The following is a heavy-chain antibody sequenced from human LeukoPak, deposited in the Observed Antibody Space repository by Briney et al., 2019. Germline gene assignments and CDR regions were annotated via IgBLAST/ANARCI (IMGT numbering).Heavy chain of an antibody. V-gene: IGHV3-11*01. CDR3: TRAEGLGPGAHFDQ. Sequence: PGGSLRLSCAASGFSFSRFYMSWVRQTPGKALEWISYIPTSGISVQYADSVRGRFTASRDDAMNSQHLQMDSLRVEDTAVYYCTRAEGLGPGAHFDQWGQGALVIVSS. CDR1: GFSFSRFY. CDR2: IPTSGISV. J-gene: IGHJ4*02.